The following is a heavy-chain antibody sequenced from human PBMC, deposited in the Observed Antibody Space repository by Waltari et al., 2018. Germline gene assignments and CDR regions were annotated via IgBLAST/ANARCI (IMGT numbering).Heavy chain of an antibody. V-gene: IGHV4-39*07. CDR3: VRDERQLGPFDS. D-gene: IGHD6-6*01. CDR1: GGSISDSNYY. CDR2: IYYRGDT. J-gene: IGHJ4*02. Sequence: QLQLQESGPGLVKPSETLSLTCTVSGGSISDSNYYWGWIRQPPGKGLEWIGSIYYRGDTYHNSSLKSRVTISIDTSKNQFCLRLRSVTAADTAVYYCVRDERQLGPFDSWGQGALVTVSS.